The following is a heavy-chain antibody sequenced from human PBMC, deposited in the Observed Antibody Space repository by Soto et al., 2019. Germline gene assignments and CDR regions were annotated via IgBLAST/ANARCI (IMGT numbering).Heavy chain of an antibody. J-gene: IGHJ4*02. CDR3: ARDRKYYFDY. CDR1: GFTFINNA. CDR2: MSSDGRNE. Sequence: GGSLRLSCEDSGFTFINNAMHWVRQAPGKGLEWVAFMSSDGRNEYYADSVKGRFTISXXXXXXTXFXQMXXLRPEDTAVYYCARDRKYYFDYWGQGTLVTVSS. V-gene: IGHV3-30*04.